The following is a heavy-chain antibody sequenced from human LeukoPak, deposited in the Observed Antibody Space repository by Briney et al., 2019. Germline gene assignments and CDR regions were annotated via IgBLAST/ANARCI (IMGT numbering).Heavy chain of an antibody. V-gene: IGHV4-59*01. J-gene: IGHJ4*02. CDR3: ARVFRGGSGSYRGNYFDY. D-gene: IGHD3-10*01. CDR2: IYYSGSP. CDR1: GGSISRYY. Sequence: SETLSLTCTVSGGSISRYYWSWIRQPPGKGREGIGYIYYSGSPNYNPSLKSRVTLSLDTSKDQFSPTLDPVTSADTAVYYCARVFRGGSGSYRGNYFDYWGQGTLVTGSS.